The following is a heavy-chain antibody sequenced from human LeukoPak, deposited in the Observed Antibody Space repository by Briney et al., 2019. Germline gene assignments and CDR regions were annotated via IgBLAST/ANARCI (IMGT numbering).Heavy chain of an antibody. J-gene: IGHJ5*02. D-gene: IGHD1-26*01. CDR1: GFTFSSYT. CDR2: ISYDGSNE. Sequence: GGSLRLSCAASGFTFSSYTMHWVRQAPGKGLEWVAVISYDGSNEYYADSVKGRFTISRDNSKNTLHLQMNSLRAEDTAVYYCARDGASLNWFDPWGQGTLVTVSS. V-gene: IGHV3-30-3*01. CDR3: ARDGASLNWFDP.